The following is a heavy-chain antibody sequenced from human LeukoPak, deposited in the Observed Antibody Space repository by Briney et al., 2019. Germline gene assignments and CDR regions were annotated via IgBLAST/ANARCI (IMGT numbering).Heavy chain of an antibody. CDR1: GGTFSSYA. J-gene: IGHJ4*02. CDR3: ARGFTGDSSGYYPSPDY. CDR2: INPSGGST. V-gene: IGHV1-46*01. D-gene: IGHD3-22*01. Sequence: ASVKVSCKASGGTFSSYAISWVRQAPGQGLEWMGIINPSGGSTSYAQKFQGRVTMTRDMSTSTVYMELSSLRSEDTAAYYCARGFTGDSSGYYPSPDYWGQGTLVTVSS.